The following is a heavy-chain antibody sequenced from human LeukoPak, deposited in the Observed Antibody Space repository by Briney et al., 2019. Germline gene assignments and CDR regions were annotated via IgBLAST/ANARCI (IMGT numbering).Heavy chain of an antibody. D-gene: IGHD2-2*01. J-gene: IGHJ6*03. CDR2: IYSSGTT. V-gene: IGHV4-59*01. CDR3: ARWFCSSNICYHMDV. CDR1: GGPISTYY. Sequence: SETLSLTCTVSGGPISTYYWSWIRQPPGEGLEWIGYIYSSGTTIYNPSLNSRVTMSEDTSKNQLSLRLSSVTAADTAVYYCARWFCSSNICYHMDVWGRGTTVSVSS.